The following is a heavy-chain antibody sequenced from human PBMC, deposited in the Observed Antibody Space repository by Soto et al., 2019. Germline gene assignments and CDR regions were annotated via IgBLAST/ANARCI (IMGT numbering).Heavy chain of an antibody. CDR1: GFTFSTYT. CDR2: ISYDGSNN. Sequence: TGGSLRLSCAASGFTFSTYTMHWVRQAPDKGLEWVAIISYDGSNNYYAGSVKGRFTISRDNSKNTLYLQMDSLRTEDMAVYYCARELGYRYGYFDYWGQGTLVTVSS. J-gene: IGHJ4*02. D-gene: IGHD5-18*01. V-gene: IGHV3-30-3*01. CDR3: ARELGYRYGYFDY.